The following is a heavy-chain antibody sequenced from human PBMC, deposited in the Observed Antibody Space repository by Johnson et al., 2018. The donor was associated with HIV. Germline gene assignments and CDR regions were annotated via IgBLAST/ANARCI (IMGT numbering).Heavy chain of an antibody. J-gene: IGHJ3*02. CDR2: IKQDGSEK. D-gene: IGHD3-22*01. CDR1: GFTFSIYW. CDR3: AKDLRSGYYYAGAFDI. V-gene: IGHV3-7*03. Sequence: VQLVESGGGLVQPGGSLRLSCAASGFTFSIYWMSWVRQAPGKGLEWVANIKQDGSEKYYVDSVKGRFTISRDNSKNTLYLQMNSLRAEDTAVYYCAKDLRSGYYYAGAFDIWGQGTMVTVSS.